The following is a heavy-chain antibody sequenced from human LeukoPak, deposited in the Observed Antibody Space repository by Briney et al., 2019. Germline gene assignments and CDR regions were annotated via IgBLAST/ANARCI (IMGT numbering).Heavy chain of an antibody. Sequence: GGSLRLSCAASGFTFSSYWMSWVRQAPGKGLEWVANIKPHGSEKYYVDSVKGRFTISRDNAKNSLYLQMNSLRAEDTAVYYCERDHYNWTPDQGYKVFDYWGQGSLVTVSS. CDR1: GFTFSSYW. V-gene: IGHV3-7*01. D-gene: IGHD1-20*01. CDR2: IKPHGSEK. CDR3: ERDHYNWTPDQGYKVFDY. J-gene: IGHJ4*02.